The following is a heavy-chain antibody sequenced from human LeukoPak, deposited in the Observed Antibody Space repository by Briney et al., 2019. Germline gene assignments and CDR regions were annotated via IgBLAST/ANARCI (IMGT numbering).Heavy chain of an antibody. Sequence: SGTLSLTCTVSGGSISSGNYWWSWIRQHPEKGLEWIGYIHYSGSTLYNPSLKSRTTISADTSENQFSLKMSSVSAADTAVYYCAMSDGYCTPTTCYHPFDYWGQGTLVTVSS. J-gene: IGHJ4*02. CDR1: GGSISSGNYW. CDR3: AMSDGYCTPTTCYHPFDY. V-gene: IGHV4-31*03. D-gene: IGHD2-2*01. CDR2: IHYSGST.